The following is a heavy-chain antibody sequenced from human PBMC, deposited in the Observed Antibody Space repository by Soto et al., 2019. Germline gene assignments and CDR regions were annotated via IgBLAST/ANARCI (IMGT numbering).Heavy chain of an antibody. V-gene: IGHV4-59*01. CDR3: ARDHPHSYGVYYFDY. Sequence: ETLSLTCTVSGGSISNYYWSWIRQPPGKGLEWIGYIYSSGSTHYNPSLQSRVTISIDTSKNQVSLKVNSVTAADTAVYYCARDHPHSYGVYYFDYWGQGTPVTVSS. CDR1: GGSISNYY. CDR2: IYSSGST. D-gene: IGHD5-18*01. J-gene: IGHJ4*02.